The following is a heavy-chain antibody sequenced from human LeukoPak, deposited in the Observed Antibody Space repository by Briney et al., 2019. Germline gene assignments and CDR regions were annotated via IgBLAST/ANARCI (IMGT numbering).Heavy chain of an antibody. V-gene: IGHV3-15*01. J-gene: IGHJ6*02. Sequence: PGGSLRLSCAASGFTFKNAWMTWVRQAPGNGLEWVGRIKSKSENGPIDYAAPVKGRFTISRDDSKNTLYLQMDSLKIEDTAIYYCTTDLDVWGQGTTVTVSS. CDR3: TTDLDV. CDR2: IKSKSENGPI. CDR1: GFTFKNAW.